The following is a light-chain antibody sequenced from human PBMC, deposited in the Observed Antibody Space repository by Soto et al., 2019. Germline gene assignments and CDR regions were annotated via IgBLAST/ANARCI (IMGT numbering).Light chain of an antibody. J-gene: IGKJ3*01. V-gene: IGKV1-39*01. CDR2: AVS. CDR3: QQSYTTPLI. Sequence: IQMTQSPPSLSASVGDRVTMTCRASQNIEYYLNWYQKKPGKAPRLLIFAVSSVQSGVPSRFRGSGSGTDFRLTIDGLQEDDFSTYYCQQSYTTPLIFGPGT. CDR1: QNIEYY.